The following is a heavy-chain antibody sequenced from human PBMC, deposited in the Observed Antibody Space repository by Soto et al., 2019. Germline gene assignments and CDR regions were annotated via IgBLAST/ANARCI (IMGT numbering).Heavy chain of an antibody. D-gene: IGHD2-2*01. V-gene: IGHV5-10-1*01. CDR3: ARIYCTTTTCDSWFDP. J-gene: IGHJ5*02. CDR2: IDPSDSYT. CDR1: GYTFTTFW. Sequence: GESLKISCKASGYTFTTFWMSWVRQLPGKGLEWMGRIDPSDSYTSYSPSFQGHVTISVDKSISTAYLQWGSLTASDTAIYYCARIYCTTTTCDSWFDPWGQGTLVTVSS.